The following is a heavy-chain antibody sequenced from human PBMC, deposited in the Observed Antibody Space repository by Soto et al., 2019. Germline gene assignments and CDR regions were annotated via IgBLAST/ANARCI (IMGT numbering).Heavy chain of an antibody. CDR1: GGSISSYY. CDR2: IYTSGST. Sequence: SETLSLTCTVSGGSISSYYWSWIRQPAGKGLEWIGRIYTSGSTNYNPSLKSRVTMSVDTSKNQFSLKLSSVTAADTAVYYCARDLLRAVVPAAMGWFDPWGQGTRVTVSS. V-gene: IGHV4-4*07. J-gene: IGHJ5*02. D-gene: IGHD2-2*01. CDR3: ARDLLRAVVPAAMGWFDP.